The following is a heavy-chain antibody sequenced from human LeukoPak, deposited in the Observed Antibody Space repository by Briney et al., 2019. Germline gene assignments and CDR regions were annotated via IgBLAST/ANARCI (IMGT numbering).Heavy chain of an antibody. V-gene: IGHV4-4*07. CDR2: IYTSGST. CDR1: GGSISSYY. J-gene: IGHJ5*02. CDR3: ARGSLFSAGNWFDP. Sequence: PSETLSLTCTVSGGSISSYYWSWVRQPAGKGLEWIGRIYTSGSTNYNPSLKSRGTMSVDTSKNQFSLKLSSVTAADTAVYYCARGSLFSAGNWFDPWGQGTLVTVSS. D-gene: IGHD2-15*01.